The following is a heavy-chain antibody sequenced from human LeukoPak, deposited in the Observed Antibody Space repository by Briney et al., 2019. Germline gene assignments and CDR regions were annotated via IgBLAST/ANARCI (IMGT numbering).Heavy chain of an antibody. V-gene: IGHV3-66*01. D-gene: IGHD5-18*01. J-gene: IGHJ4*02. CDR3: ARGYSYSWGY. CDR2: LYSGGST. Sequence: PGGSLRLSCAASGFTVSSVYMSWVRQAPGKGLEWVSVLYSGGSTYYADSVKGRFTISRDNSKNTLYLQMNSLRAEDTAVYYCARGYSYSWGYWGQGALVTVSP. CDR1: GFTVSSVY.